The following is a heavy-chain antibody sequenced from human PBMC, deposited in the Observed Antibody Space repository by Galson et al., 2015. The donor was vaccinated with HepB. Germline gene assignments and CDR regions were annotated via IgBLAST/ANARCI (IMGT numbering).Heavy chain of an antibody. CDR1: GYIFTSYA. J-gene: IGHJ6*02. CDR3: ARVYGYSGYDSYQYGMDV. CDR2: INTYTGNP. Sequence: SVKVSCKASGYIFTSYAINWVRQAPGQGLEWMGWINTYTGNPTYAQGFTGRFVFSLDTSVSTAYLEISSLKTEDTGVYYCARVYGYSGYDSYQYGMDVWGRGTTVTVSS. V-gene: IGHV7-4-1*02. D-gene: IGHD5-12*01.